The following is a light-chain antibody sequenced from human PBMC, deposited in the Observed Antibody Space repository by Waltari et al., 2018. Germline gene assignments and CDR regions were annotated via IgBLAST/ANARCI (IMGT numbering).Light chain of an antibody. Sequence: IQMTQSPSTLSSSVCDRVTITCRASENVNSWLAWYQQKPGKAPKLLISRTSTLESGVPSRFIGRGSETEFTLTINNLQPDDFADYYCQQYDTYPWTFGQGTKVEVK. CDR1: ENVNSW. V-gene: IGKV1-5*03. J-gene: IGKJ1*01. CDR3: QQYDTYPWT. CDR2: RTS.